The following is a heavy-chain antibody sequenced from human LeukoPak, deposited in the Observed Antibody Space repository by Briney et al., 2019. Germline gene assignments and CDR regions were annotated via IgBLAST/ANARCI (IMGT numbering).Heavy chain of an antibody. CDR1: GYTFSIYD. D-gene: IGHD2-15*01. Sequence: GASVTVSFKASGYTFSIYDINWVRQVTEQGLEWMGWMNPNSGNTGYAQKFQGRVTMTRNTSISTAYMELSSLRSEDTAVYYCARVFSTSGGYYYYGMDVWGQGTTVTVSS. CDR2: MNPNSGNT. J-gene: IGHJ6*02. CDR3: ARVFSTSGGYYYYGMDV. V-gene: IGHV1-8*01.